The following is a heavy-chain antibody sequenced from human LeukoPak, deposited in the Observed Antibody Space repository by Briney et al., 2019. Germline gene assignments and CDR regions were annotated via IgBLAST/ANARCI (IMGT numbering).Heavy chain of an antibody. CDR2: ISSSGSTI. CDR3: AIYSRYSFGYGRYFYY. CDR1: AFTFSSYE. J-gene: IGHJ4*02. V-gene: IGHV3-48*03. Sequence: GGSLRLSCAASAFTFSSYEMNWVRQAPGKGLEWVSYISSSGSTIYYADSVKGRFTISRDNAKNSLYLQMNSLRAEDTAVYYCAIYSRYSFGYGRYFYYRGQGTLVTVSS. D-gene: IGHD5-18*01.